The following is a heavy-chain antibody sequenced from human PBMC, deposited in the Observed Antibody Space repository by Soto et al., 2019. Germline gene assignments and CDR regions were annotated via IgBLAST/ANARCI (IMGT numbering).Heavy chain of an antibody. CDR3: ARERSSGWYVDY. CDR2: MNPNSGNP. J-gene: IGHJ4*02. V-gene: IGHV1-8*01. CDR1: GYTFTSYD. Sequence: QVQLVQSGAEVKKPGASVKVSCKASGYTFTSYDINWVRQATGQGLEWMGWMNPNSGNPDYAQKCQGRVTMTRNTSISTAYMELSSLRSEDTAVYYCARERSSGWYVDYWGQGTLVTVSS. D-gene: IGHD6-19*01.